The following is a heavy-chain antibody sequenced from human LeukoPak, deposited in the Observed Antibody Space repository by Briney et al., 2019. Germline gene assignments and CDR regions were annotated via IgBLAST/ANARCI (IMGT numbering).Heavy chain of an antibody. CDR1: GYTLTGYY. V-gene: IGHV1-2*02. CDR2: INPNSGGT. CDR3: ARMGGLYYGSGSPDY. J-gene: IGHJ4*02. D-gene: IGHD3-10*01. Sequence: GASVKVPSKASGYTLTGYYMYWVRQAPGQGVEWMGWINPNSGGTNYAQKFQGRVTITSDTSISTAYMELSRLRSDDTAVYYCARMGGLYYGSGSPDYWGQGTLVTVSS.